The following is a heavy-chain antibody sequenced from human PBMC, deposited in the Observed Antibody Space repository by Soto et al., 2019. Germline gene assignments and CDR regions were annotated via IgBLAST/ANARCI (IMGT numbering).Heavy chain of an antibody. CDR2: IYYSGST. CDR3: ARGRRDSIRDHNWFDP. V-gene: IGHV4-31*03. CDR1: DGSISSGGYY. Sequence: SETLSLTCTVSDGSISSGGYYWSWTRQQPVKGLEWIGYIYYSGSTYYNPSLKSRVTISVDTSKNQFSLKLSSVTAADTAVYYCARGRRDSIRDHNWFDPWGQGTLVTVSS. D-gene: IGHD3-10*01. J-gene: IGHJ5*02.